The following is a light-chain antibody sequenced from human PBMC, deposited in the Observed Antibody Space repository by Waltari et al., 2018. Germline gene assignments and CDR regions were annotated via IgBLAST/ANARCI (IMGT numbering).Light chain of an antibody. CDR3: QQYNNWPPVT. J-gene: IGKJ4*01. CDR1: QSVGSN. Sequence: ETVMTQSPATLSVSPGERATLACRASQSVGSNLSWYQQKPGQAPRLLIYGASTRATGIPARFSGSGSGTEFTLTISNLQSEDFAVYYCQQYNNWPPVTFGGGTKVDI. CDR2: GAS. V-gene: IGKV3-15*01.